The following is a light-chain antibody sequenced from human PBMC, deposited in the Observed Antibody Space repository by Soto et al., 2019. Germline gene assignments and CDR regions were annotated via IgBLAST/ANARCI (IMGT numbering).Light chain of an antibody. CDR3: QQRSNWPPDT. V-gene: IGKV3-11*01. CDR2: DAS. CDR1: QSVSSY. Sequence: EIVLTQSPATLSLSPGERATLSCRASQSVSSYLAWYQQKPGQAPRLLIYDASNRATGIPARFSGSGSGTEFTLTISSLEPEDFAIYYCQQRSNWPPDTFGEGTKVEIK. J-gene: IGKJ4*01.